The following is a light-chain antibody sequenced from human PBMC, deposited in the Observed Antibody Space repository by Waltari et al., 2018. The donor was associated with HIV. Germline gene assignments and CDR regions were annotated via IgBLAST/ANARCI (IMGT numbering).Light chain of an antibody. CDR2: KDN. CDR1: DLGPKY. V-gene: IGLV3-21*02. CDR3: QVWDDLSDPGVI. Sequence: SYFLTQPPSVSVAPGQTATIPCEGEDLGPKYVQWHQQKAGQAPVLVLYKDNVRPSGVPDRFSGSISGRTATLTVSRVRVDDEADYYCQVWDDLSDPGVIFGGGTKLTVL. J-gene: IGLJ2*01.